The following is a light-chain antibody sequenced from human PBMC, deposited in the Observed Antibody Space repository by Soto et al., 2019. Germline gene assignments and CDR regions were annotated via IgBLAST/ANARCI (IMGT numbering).Light chain of an antibody. CDR2: EVS. J-gene: IGLJ1*01. Sequence: QSALTQPASVSGSPGQSITISCTGTSSDVGGYNYVSWYQQHPGKAPKLMIYEVSNRPSGVSNRFSGSKSDNTASLTISGLQAEDEAAYYCSSYKSFSTYVFGTGTKLTVL. V-gene: IGLV2-14*01. CDR3: SSYKSFSTYV. CDR1: SSDVGGYNY.